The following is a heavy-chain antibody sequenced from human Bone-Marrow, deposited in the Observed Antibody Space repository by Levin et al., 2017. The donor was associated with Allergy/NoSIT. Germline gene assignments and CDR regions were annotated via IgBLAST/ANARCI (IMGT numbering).Heavy chain of an antibody. D-gene: IGHD2-2*01. V-gene: IGHV4-39*01. CDR3: ARRAGGSSYPGGWFDP. J-gene: IGHJ5*02. CDR1: GPCISTTAYY. Sequence: SETLSLTCSVFGPCISTTAYYYVWLRQPPGKGLEWIVSIYFSGNTHYYSPSLESRVTISGDASNNQLSLRLPSVTAADTAVYYWARRAGGSSYPGGWFDPWGRGTLVTVSS. CDR2: IYFSGNTH.